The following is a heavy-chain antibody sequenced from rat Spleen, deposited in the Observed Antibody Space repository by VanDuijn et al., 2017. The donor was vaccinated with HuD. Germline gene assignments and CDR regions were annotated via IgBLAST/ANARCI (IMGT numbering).Heavy chain of an antibody. CDR2: INTGGGNT. J-gene: IGHJ2*01. CDR1: GFTYTDYV. CDR3: AKKLPGYNPFDH. Sequence: EVQLVESGGDLVQPGRSLKLSCAASGFTYTDYVMAWVRQAPTKGLEWVASINTGGGNTYYRDSVKGRFTIARDNVKNALYLQMDSLRSEDTATYYCAKKLPGYNPFDHWGQGVMVTVSS. V-gene: IGHV5S13*01. D-gene: IGHD1-4*01.